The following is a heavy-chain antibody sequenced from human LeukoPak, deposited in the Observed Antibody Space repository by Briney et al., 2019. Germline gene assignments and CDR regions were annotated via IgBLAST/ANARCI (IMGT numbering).Heavy chain of an antibody. CDR1: GFTFSSYD. V-gene: IGHV3-13*01. J-gene: IGHJ4*02. Sequence: GGSLRLSCAASGFTFSSYDMHWVRQATGKGLEWVSAIGTAGDTYYPGSVKGRFTISRENAKNSLYLQMNSLRAGDTAVYYCARGGGYNSEIYYFDYWGQGTLVTVSS. CDR3: ARGGGYNSEIYYFDY. D-gene: IGHD5-24*01. CDR2: IGTAGDT.